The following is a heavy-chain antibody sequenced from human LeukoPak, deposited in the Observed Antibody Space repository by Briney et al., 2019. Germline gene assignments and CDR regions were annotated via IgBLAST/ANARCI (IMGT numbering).Heavy chain of an antibody. CDR3: AREWELLFMYFDY. J-gene: IGHJ4*02. Sequence: PSETLSLTCTVSGGSISSGGYYWSWIRQPPGKGLEWIGYIYHSGSTYYNPSLKSRVTISVDRSKNQFSLKLSSVTAADTAVYYCAREWELLFMYFDYWGQGTLVTVSS. D-gene: IGHD1-26*01. CDR2: IYHSGST. V-gene: IGHV4-30-2*01. CDR1: GGSISSGGYY.